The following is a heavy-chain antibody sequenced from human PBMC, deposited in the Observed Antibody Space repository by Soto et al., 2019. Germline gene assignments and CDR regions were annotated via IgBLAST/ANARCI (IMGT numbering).Heavy chain of an antibody. CDR1: GYTFTSYA. V-gene: IGHV1-3*01. D-gene: IGHD4-17*01. J-gene: IGHJ5*02. CDR2: INAGNGNT. CDR3: ARERRLRRNWFDP. Sequence: ASVKVSCKASGYTFTSYAMHWVRQAPGQRLEWMGWINAGNGNTKYSQKFQDRVTITRDTSASTAYMELSSLRSEDTAVYYCARERRLRRNWFDPWGQGTLVTVSS.